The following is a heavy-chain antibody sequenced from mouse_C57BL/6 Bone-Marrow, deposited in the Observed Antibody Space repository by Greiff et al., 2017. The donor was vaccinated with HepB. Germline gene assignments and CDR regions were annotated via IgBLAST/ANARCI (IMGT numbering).Heavy chain of an antibody. D-gene: IGHD1-1*01. Sequence: EVKLMESGPGLVKPSQSLSLTCSVTGYSITSGYYWNWIRQFPGNKLEWMGYISYDGSNNYKPSLKNRISITRDTSKNQFFLKLNSVTTEDTATYYCARENSSSSYWYFDVWGTGTTVTVSS. CDR1: GYSITSGYY. CDR2: ISYDGSN. J-gene: IGHJ1*03. V-gene: IGHV3-6*01. CDR3: ARENSSSSYWYFDV.